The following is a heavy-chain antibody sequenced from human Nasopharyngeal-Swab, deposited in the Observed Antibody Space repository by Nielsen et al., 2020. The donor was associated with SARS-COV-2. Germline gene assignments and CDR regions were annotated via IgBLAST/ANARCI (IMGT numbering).Heavy chain of an antibody. CDR2: IYYSGST. CDR1: GGSISSSSYY. D-gene: IGHD3-3*01. CDR3: ARVGGSVMYYDFWSGPMNWFDP. Sequence: GSLRLSCTVSGGSISSSSYYWGWIRQPPGKGLEWIGSIYYSGSTYYNPSLKSRVTISVDTSKNQFSLKLSSVTAADTAVYYCARVGGSVMYYDFWSGPMNWFDPWGQGTLVTVSS. V-gene: IGHV4-39*07. J-gene: IGHJ5*02.